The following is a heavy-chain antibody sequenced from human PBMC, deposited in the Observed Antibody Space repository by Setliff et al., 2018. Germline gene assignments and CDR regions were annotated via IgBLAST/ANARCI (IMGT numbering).Heavy chain of an antibody. CDR3: IGVGATSFDY. D-gene: IGHD1-26*01. J-gene: IGHJ4*02. Sequence: PGGSLRLSCTASGFTFGDYAMSWVRQAPGKGLEWVGFIRSKAYGGTTEYAASVKGRFTISRDDSKSIAYLQMNSLKTEDTAVYYCIGVGATSFDYWGQGTLVTVS. CDR1: GFTFGDYA. V-gene: IGHV3-49*04. CDR2: IRSKAYGGTT.